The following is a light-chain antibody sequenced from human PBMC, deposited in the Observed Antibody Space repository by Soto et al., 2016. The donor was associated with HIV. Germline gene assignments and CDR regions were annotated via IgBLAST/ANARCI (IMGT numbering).Light chain of an antibody. J-gene: IGLJ1*01. CDR1: NIETRS. CDR2: DDS. Sequence: SYELTQPPSVSVAPGKTARVTCGGNNIETRSVHWYQQQPGQAPVLVVYDDSDRPSGIPERFSASNSGNTATLTISRVEAGDEADYYCQVWDTTDHYVFGPGTKVTVL. CDR3: QVWDTTDHYV. V-gene: IGLV3-21*03.